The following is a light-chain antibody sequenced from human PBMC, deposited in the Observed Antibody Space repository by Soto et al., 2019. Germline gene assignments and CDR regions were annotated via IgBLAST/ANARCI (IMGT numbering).Light chain of an antibody. CDR2: GAS. V-gene: IGKV3-15*01. CDR1: QSVSSN. J-gene: IGKJ4*01. CDR3: QQYNNWPPNT. Sequence: EIVMTQSPATLSVSPGERATLSCWASQSVSSNLAWYQQKPGQAPRLLIYGASTRATGIPARFSGSGSGTEFTLTISSLQSEDFAVYYCQQYNNWPPNTFGGGTKVEIK.